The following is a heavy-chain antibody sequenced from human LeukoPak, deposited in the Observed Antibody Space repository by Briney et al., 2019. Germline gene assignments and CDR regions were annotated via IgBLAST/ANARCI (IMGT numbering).Heavy chain of an antibody. CDR3: ARGLVIGHTFDY. J-gene: IGHJ4*02. Sequence: PSETLSLTCTVSGGSISRYYWSWIRQPPGKGREWIGYIYYSGSTNYNPSLKSRVTISADTSKNQFSLKLSSVTAADTAVYYCARGLVIGHTFDYWGQGNLVTVSS. CDR1: GGSISRYY. CDR2: IYYSGST. V-gene: IGHV4-59*01. D-gene: IGHD3-9*01.